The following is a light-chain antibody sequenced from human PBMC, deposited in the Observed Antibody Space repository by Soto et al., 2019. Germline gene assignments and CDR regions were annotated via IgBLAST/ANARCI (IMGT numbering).Light chain of an antibody. V-gene: IGKV3-15*01. Sequence: EIVMTQSPATLSVSPGDRATLSCRASQSVRSNLAWYQQKPGQAPRLLIYGASSRATGIPARFSGSGSGTEFTLTISSLQSEDFAVYYCQQYNKWPPYTFGQGTKLEIK. J-gene: IGKJ2*01. CDR2: GAS. CDR3: QQYNKWPPYT. CDR1: QSVRSN.